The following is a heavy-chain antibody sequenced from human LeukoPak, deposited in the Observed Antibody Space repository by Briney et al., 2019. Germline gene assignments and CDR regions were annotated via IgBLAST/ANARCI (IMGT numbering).Heavy chain of an antibody. CDR3: ARGLSEQWLVLAAFDI. D-gene: IGHD6-19*01. CDR1: GFTFSSYG. J-gene: IGHJ3*02. Sequence: GGSLRLSCAASGFTFSSYGIHWVRQAPGKGLEWVAFIRYDGSNKYYADSVKGRFTISRDNSKNTLYLQMNSLRAEDTAVYYCARGLSEQWLVLAAFDIWGQGTMVTVSS. V-gene: IGHV3-30*02. CDR2: IRYDGSNK.